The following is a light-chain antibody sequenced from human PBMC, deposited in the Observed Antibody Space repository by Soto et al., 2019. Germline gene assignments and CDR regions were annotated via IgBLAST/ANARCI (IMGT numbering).Light chain of an antibody. CDR3: HQFGNAART. V-gene: IGKV3-20*01. J-gene: IGKJ1*01. CDR1: ETISSTD. Sequence: EIVLTQSPGTLSLSPGERATLSCRASETISSTDLVWYQQKPGQAPRLLIYGASSRATGIPDRFSGGGSGTDFTLTISRLEPEDFAGYYWHQFGNAARTFGQGTEVEVK. CDR2: GAS.